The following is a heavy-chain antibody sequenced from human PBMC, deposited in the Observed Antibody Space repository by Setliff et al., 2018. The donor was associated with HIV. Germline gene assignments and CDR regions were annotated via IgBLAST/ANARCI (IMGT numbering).Heavy chain of an antibody. Sequence: GGSLRLSCAASGFTPSDYQMSWIRRAPGKGLEWVSYISSSGYTIYYADSVKGRFTISRDNSKNSLFLEMNSLRAEDSADYYCAGLVVVETAGDIFDLWGQGTPVTVSS. CDR3: AGLVVVETAGDIFDL. CDR1: GFTPSDYQ. J-gene: IGHJ3*01. D-gene: IGHD2-21*02. V-gene: IGHV3-11*04. CDR2: ISSSGYTI.